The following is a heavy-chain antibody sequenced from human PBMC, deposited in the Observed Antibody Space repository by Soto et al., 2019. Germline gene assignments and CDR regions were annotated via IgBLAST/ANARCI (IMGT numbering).Heavy chain of an antibody. D-gene: IGHD6-13*01. CDR1: GFTFSSYS. V-gene: IGHV3-21*01. Sequence: PGGSLRLSCAASGFTFSSYSMNWVRQAPGKGLEWVSSISSSSSYIYYADSVKGRFTISRDNAKNSLYLQMNSLRAEDTAVYYCARDLILLSAGTEDSWFDPWGQGTLVTVSS. CDR3: ARDLILLSAGTEDSWFDP. CDR2: ISSSSSYI. J-gene: IGHJ5*02.